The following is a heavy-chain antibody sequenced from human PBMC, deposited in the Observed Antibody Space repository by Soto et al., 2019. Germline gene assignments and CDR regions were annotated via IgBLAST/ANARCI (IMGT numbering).Heavy chain of an antibody. CDR1: GGTFGSDA. CDR2: IIPIFGTT. Sequence: SVKVSCKASGGTFGSDAITWVRQAPGQGLEWVGRIIPIFGTTNYAQNLQGRVTISADKSTLTSYMELHSLTSDDTALYYCARDRTDSGYYTNWLDPWGQGNKVTV. CDR3: ARDRTDSGYYTNWLDP. D-gene: IGHD3-22*01. V-gene: IGHV1-69*06. J-gene: IGHJ5*02.